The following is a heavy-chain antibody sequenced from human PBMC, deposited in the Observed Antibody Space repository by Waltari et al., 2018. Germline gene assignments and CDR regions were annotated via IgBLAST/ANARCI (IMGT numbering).Heavy chain of an antibody. CDR3: ARVNKGQGTVVPAAHYYYYMDV. D-gene: IGHD2-2*01. CDR2: IIPSFGTA. CDR1: GGTFSSYA. J-gene: IGHJ6*03. Sequence: QVQLVQSGAEVKKPGSSVKVSCKASGGTFSSYAISWVRQAPGQGLEWMGGIIPSFGTANYAQNFQGRVTITADKSTSTAYMELSSLRSEDTAVYYCARVNKGQGTVVPAAHYYYYMDVWGKGTTVTVSS. V-gene: IGHV1-69*14.